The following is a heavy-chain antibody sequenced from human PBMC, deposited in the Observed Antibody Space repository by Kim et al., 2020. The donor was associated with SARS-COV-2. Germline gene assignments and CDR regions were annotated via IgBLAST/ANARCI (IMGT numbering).Heavy chain of an antibody. Sequence: YADSLKDRFSISRDNATSSLYLQMKSIRAEDTALYYWATGHYVRALDYWGQGTLVTVSA. CDR3: ATGHYVRALDY. D-gene: IGHD3-16*01. J-gene: IGHJ4*02. V-gene: IGHV3-9*01.